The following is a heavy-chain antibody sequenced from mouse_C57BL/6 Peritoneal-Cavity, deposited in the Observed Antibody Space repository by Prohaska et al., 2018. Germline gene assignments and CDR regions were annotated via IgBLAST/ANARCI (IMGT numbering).Heavy chain of an antibody. CDR1: GYSITSGYY. Sequence: DVQLQESGPGLVKPSQSLSLTCSVTGYSITSGYYRNWIRQFPGNKLEWMGYISYDGSNNYNPSLKNRISITRDTSKNQFFLKLNSVTTEDTATYYCARDYYGSFDYWGQGTTLTVSS. D-gene: IGHD1-1*01. V-gene: IGHV3-6*01. CDR2: ISYDGSN. CDR3: ARDYYGSFDY. J-gene: IGHJ2*01.